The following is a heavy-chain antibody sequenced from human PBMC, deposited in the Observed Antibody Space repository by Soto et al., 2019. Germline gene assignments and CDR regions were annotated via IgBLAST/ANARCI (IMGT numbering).Heavy chain of an antibody. D-gene: IGHD1-26*01. Sequence: ETLSLTCTVSGGSVSSGSYYWSWIRQPPGKGLEWIGYIYYSGSTNYNPSLKGRVTISVDTSKNQFSLKLSSVPAADTAVYYCARASATRSLDYWGQGTLVTVSS. CDR1: GGSVSSGSYY. V-gene: IGHV4-61*01. CDR3: ARASATRSLDY. CDR2: IYYSGST. J-gene: IGHJ4*02.